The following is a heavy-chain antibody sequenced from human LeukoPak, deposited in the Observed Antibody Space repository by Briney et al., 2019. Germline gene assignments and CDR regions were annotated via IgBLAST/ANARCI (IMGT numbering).Heavy chain of an antibody. CDR3: ARHPSDRIVGATVFDY. V-gene: IGHV4-59*01. D-gene: IGHD1-26*01. CDR1: GDSISSYY. Sequence: SETLSLTCTVSGDSISSYYWSWIRQPPGEGLEWLGYMYYSGNVNYNPSLKSRVTISIDTSTNQFSLKLSSVTAADTAVYYCARHPSDRIVGATVFDYWGQGTLVTVSS. CDR2: MYYSGNV. J-gene: IGHJ4*02.